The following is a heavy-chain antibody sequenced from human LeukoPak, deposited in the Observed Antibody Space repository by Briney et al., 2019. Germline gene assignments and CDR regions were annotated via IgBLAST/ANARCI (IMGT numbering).Heavy chain of an antibody. V-gene: IGHV4-34*01. D-gene: IGHD2-2*02. CDR3: ARSIRLDKLADAFDI. CDR1: GGSFSGYY. J-gene: IGHJ3*02. CDR2: INHSGST. Sequence: SETLSLTCAVYGGSFSGYYWSWIRQPPGKGLEWIGEINHSGSTNYNPSLKSRVTISVDTSKNQFSLKLSSVTAADTAVYYCARSIRLDKLADAFDIWGQGTMVTVSS.